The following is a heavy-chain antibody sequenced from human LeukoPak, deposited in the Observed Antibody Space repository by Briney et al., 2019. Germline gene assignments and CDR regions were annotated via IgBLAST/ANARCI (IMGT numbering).Heavy chain of an antibody. Sequence: SETLSLTRTVSGGSISSSSYYWGWIRQPPGKGLEWIGSIYYTGSTYYNPSLKSRVTISVDTSKNQFSLKLSSVTAADTAVYYCARVTGGDYEFDYWGQGTLVTVSS. CDR2: IYYTGST. CDR1: GGSISSSSYY. J-gene: IGHJ4*02. D-gene: IGHD4-17*01. V-gene: IGHV4-39*07. CDR3: ARVTGGDYEFDY.